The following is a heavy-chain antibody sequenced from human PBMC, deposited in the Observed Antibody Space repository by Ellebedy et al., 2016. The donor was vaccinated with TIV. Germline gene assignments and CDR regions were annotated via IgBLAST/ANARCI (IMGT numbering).Heavy chain of an antibody. V-gene: IGHV3-21*05. CDR2: ILSSGGLI. CDR1: GFTFSSYS. J-gene: IGHJ4*02. CDR3: ASFQRYTYSLEY. Sequence: GESLKISCAGSGFTFSSYSMTWVRQAPGKGLEWISYILSSGGLIYYAESVKGRFTISRDNAKNVLYLQMSSLRAEDTAVYYCASFQRYTYSLEYWGQGAQVTVSS. D-gene: IGHD2-15*01.